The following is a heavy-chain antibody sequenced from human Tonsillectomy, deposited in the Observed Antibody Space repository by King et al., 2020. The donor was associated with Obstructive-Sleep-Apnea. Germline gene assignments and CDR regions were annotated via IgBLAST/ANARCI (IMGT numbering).Heavy chain of an antibody. Sequence: VQLVESGGGLVKPGGSLRLSCAASGFSFTNTWMTWVRQAPGKGLEWVGRIRIKADSGTTDYVAPVNGRFNISRDDSKNTLFLQMNSLKTEDTAVYYCATSSPFSGGIFDSWGQGTLVTVSS. CDR2: IRIKADSGTT. CDR1: GFSFTNTW. J-gene: IGHJ4*02. D-gene: IGHD1-26*01. CDR3: ATSSPFSGGIFDS. V-gene: IGHV3-15*01.